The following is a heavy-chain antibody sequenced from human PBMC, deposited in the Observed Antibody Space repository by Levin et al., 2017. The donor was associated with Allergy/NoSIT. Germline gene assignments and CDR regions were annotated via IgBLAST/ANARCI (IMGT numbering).Heavy chain of an antibody. CDR3: ARPRRDLRGMLTGSYTTDWGQ. CDR1: GYSFSSYW. CDR2: IYPGDSDT. V-gene: IGHV5-51*01. J-gene: IGHJ4*02. D-gene: IGHD3-9*01. Sequence: GESLKISCKDSGYSFSSYWIGWVRQMPGKGLEWMAIIYPGDSDTRYSPSFQGQVTISADKSISTAYLQWSSLKASDTAMYYCARPRRDLRGMLTGSYTTDWGQWGQGTLVTVSS.